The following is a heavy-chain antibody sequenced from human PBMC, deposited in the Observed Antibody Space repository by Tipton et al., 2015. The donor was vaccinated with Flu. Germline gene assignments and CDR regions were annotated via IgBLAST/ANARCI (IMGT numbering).Heavy chain of an antibody. CDR2: IKPDGSET. V-gene: IGHV3-7*04. CDR3: VRAIAASGSF. D-gene: IGHD3-10*01. CDR1: GFTSSTYW. J-gene: IGHJ4*02. Sequence: SLRLSCAASGFTSSTYWMTWIRQAPGKGLEWVAVIKPDGSETHYLGSVKGRFTLPRDNAKNSVSLQMSNLRVEDTAVYYCVRAIAASGSFWGQGTLVTVSS.